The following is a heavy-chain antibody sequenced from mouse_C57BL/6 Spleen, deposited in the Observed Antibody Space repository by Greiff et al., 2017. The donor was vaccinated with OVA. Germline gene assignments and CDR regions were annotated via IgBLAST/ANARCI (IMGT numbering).Heavy chain of an antibody. V-gene: IGHV1-50*01. Sequence: QVQLQQPGAELVKPGASVKLSCKASGYTFTSYWMQWVKQRPGQGLEWIGEIDPSDSYTNYNQKFKGKATLTVDTSSSTAYMQLSSLTSEDSAVYYCATGGNDYDSDWYFDVWGTGTTVTVSS. D-gene: IGHD2-4*01. CDR2: IDPSDSYT. CDR1: GYTFTSYW. CDR3: ATGGNDYDSDWYFDV. J-gene: IGHJ1*03.